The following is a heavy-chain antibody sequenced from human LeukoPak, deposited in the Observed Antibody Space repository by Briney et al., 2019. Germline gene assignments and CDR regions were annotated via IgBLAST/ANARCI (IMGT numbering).Heavy chain of an antibody. CDR1: GFTFSSYS. J-gene: IGHJ4*02. V-gene: IGHV3-21*01. CDR3: ARGPVGLSALDR. CDR2: ITSGSTDI. Sequence: GGSLRLSCAASGFTFSSYSLNWVRQAPGKGLEWVSSITSGSTDIYYADSVKGRFTISRDNAKNSLSLQMNSLRAEDTAVYYCARGPVGLSALDRWGQGTLVTVSS. D-gene: IGHD2-15*01.